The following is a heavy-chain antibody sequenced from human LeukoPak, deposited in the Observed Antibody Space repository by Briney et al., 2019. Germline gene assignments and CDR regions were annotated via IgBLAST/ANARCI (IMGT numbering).Heavy chain of an antibody. CDR2: ISSSSSYT. J-gene: IGHJ4*02. D-gene: IGHD6-13*01. Sequence: GGSLRLSCAASGFTFSDYYMSWIRQAPGKGLEWVSYISSSSSYTNYADSVKGRFTISRDNAKNSLYLQMNSLRAEDTAVYYCARLLAAAGTQVIDYWGQGTLVTVSS. CDR3: ARLLAAAGTQVIDY. V-gene: IGHV3-11*06. CDR1: GFTFSDYY.